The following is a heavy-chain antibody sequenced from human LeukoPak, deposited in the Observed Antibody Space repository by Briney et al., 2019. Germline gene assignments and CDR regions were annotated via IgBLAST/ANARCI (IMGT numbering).Heavy chain of an antibody. J-gene: IGHJ6*03. Sequence: GGSLRLSCAASGFTFSSYSMNWVRQAPGKGLEWVSSISSSSSYIYYADSVKGRFTISRDNAKNSLYLQMNSLRAEDTAVYCCAKTYSSSSSYYYYYYMDLWGKGTTVTVSS. CDR3: AKTYSSSSSYYYYYYMDL. CDR1: GFTFSSYS. CDR2: ISSSSSYI. V-gene: IGHV3-21*01. D-gene: IGHD6-6*01.